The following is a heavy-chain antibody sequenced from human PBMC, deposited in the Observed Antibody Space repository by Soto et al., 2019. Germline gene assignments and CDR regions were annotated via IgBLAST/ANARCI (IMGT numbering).Heavy chain of an antibody. J-gene: IGHJ6*02. D-gene: IGHD2-21*01. CDR2: INPSGGST. CDR1: GYTFTSYY. Sequence: ASVKVSCKASGYTFTSYYMHWVRQAPGQGLEWMGIINPSGGSTSYAQKFQGRVTMTRDTSTSTVYMELSSLRSEDTAVYYCARELWPSSQGEPVWYYYYGMDVWGQGTTVTVSS. CDR3: ARELWPSSQGEPVWYYYYGMDV. V-gene: IGHV1-46*01.